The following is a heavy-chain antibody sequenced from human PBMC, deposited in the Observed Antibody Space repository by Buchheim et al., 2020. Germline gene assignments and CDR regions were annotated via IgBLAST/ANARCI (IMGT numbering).Heavy chain of an antibody. CDR1: GGSFSGYY. CDR3: ATTKWELLTRPIVFDY. Sequence: QVQLQQWGAGLLKPSETLSLTCAVYGGSFSGYYWSWIRQPPGKGLEWIGEINHSGSTNYNPSLNSRVTISLDTSKNQFSLKLRSVTAADTAVYYCATTKWELLTRPIVFDYWGQGTL. J-gene: IGHJ4*02. V-gene: IGHV4-34*01. CDR2: INHSGST. D-gene: IGHD1-26*01.